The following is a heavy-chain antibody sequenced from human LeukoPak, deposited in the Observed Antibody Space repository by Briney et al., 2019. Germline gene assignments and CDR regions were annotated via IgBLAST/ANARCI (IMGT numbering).Heavy chain of an antibody. J-gene: IGHJ4*02. CDR1: GGSISSTNL. CDR2: IYHSGST. CDR3: ARGHWAGDGYYFDY. V-gene: IGHV4-4*02. Sequence: SETLSLTCAVSGGSISSTNLWSWVRQPPGKGLEWIGEIYHSGSTNYNPSLKSRVTISVDKSKNQFSPKLSSVTAADTAVYYCARGHWAGDGYYFDYWGQGTLVTVSS. D-gene: IGHD5-24*01.